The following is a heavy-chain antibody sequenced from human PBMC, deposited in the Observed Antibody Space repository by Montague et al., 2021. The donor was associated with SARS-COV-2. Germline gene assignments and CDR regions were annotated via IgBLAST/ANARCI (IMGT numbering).Heavy chain of an antibody. Sequence: TLSLTCTVSGGSISSGSYYWSWIRQPAGKGLEWIGRIYTSGSTNYNPSLKSRVTISVDTSKNQISLKLSSVTAADTAVYYCARMGWLRGWFDPWGQGTLVTVSS. D-gene: IGHD5-12*01. CDR1: GGSISSGSYY. V-gene: IGHV4-61*02. CDR3: ARMGWLRGWFDP. CDR2: IYTSGST. J-gene: IGHJ5*02.